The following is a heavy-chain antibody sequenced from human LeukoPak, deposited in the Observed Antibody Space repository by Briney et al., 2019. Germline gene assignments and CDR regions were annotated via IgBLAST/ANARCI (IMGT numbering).Heavy chain of an antibody. CDR1: GFTFSSYA. D-gene: IGHD4-17*01. CDR3: AKDGPSHSDYGDQFDY. V-gene: IGHV3-23*01. J-gene: IGHJ4*02. CDR2: ISGSGGST. Sequence: GGSLRLSCAASGFTFSSYAMSWVRQAPEKGLEWVSTISGSGGSTYYADSVKGRFTISRDNSKNTLYLQMNSLRAEDTALYYCAKDGPSHSDYGDQFDYWGQGTLVTVSS.